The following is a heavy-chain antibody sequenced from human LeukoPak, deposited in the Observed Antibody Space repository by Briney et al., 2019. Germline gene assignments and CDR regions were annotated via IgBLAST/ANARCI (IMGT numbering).Heavy chain of an antibody. V-gene: IGHV1-8*03. CDR1: GYTFTSYA. Sequence: ASVKVSCKASGYTFTSYAINWVRQAPGQGLEWMGWMNPNSGNTGYAQKFQGRVTITRNTSISTAYMELSSLRSEDTAVYYCAIRYCSSTSCYPYYYYMDVWGKGTTVTVSS. D-gene: IGHD2-2*01. J-gene: IGHJ6*03. CDR3: AIRYCSSTSCYPYYYYMDV. CDR2: MNPNSGNT.